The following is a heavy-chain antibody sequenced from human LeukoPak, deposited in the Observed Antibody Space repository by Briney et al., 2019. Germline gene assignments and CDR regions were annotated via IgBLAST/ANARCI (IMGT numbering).Heavy chain of an antibody. CDR2: IYYSGST. D-gene: IGHD1-26*01. CDR1: GGSISSNGYY. CDR3: ARHEYSGSYYGLSWFDP. J-gene: IGHJ5*02. Sequence: SETLSLTCTVSGGSISSNGYYWSWIRQPPGKGLEWIASIYYSGSTYYNPSLKSRITISVDTSKNQLSLKLSSQAAEDTAVYYCARHEYSGSYYGLSWFDPWGQGTLVTVSS. V-gene: IGHV4-39*01.